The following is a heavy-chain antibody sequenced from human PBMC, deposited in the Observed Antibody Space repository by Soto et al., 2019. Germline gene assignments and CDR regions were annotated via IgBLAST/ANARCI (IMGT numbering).Heavy chain of an antibody. CDR2: INPNSGGT. D-gene: IGHD6-6*01. V-gene: IGHV1-2*02. Sequence: QVQLVQSGAEVKKPGASVKVSCKASGYTFTGYYMHWVRQAPGQGLEWMGWINPNSGGTNYAQKFQGRVTMTRDTSISTAYMELSRLRSDDTAVYYCARSRPLAARPRFDWFIDYWGQGTLVTVSS. J-gene: IGHJ4*02. CDR3: ARSRPLAARPRFDWFIDY. CDR1: GYTFTGYY.